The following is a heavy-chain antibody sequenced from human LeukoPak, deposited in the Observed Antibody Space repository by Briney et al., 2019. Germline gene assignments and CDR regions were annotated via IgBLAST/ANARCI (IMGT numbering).Heavy chain of an antibody. V-gene: IGHV3-66*02. D-gene: IGHD4-23*01. Sequence: TGGSPRLPCAASGFTVSSNYMSWVRQAPGKGLEWVSIIYSGGGTYYADSVKGRFTISRDNSKNTLYLQMNSLRTEDTAVYYCVTGGNRYFDYWGQGTLVTVSS. J-gene: IGHJ4*02. CDR2: IYSGGGT. CDR1: GFTVSSNY. CDR3: VTGGNRYFDY.